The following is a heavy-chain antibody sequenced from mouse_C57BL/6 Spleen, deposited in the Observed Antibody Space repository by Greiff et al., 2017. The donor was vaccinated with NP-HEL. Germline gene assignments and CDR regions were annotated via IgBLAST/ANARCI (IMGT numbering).Heavy chain of an antibody. CDR3: ARERGYYAMDY. V-gene: IGHV7-1*01. CDR2: SRNKANDYTT. Sequence: EVQRVESGGGLVQSGRSLRLSCATSGFTFSDFYMEWVRQAPGKGLEWIAASRNKANDYTTEYSASVKGRFIVSRDTSQSILYLQMNALRAEDTAIYYCARERGYYAMDYWGQGTSVTVSS. J-gene: IGHJ4*01. CDR1: GFTFSDFY.